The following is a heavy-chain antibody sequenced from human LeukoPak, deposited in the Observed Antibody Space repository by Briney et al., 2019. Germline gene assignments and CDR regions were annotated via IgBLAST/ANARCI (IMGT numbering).Heavy chain of an antibody. D-gene: IGHD6-13*01. J-gene: IGHJ4*02. Sequence: ASVEVSCKVSGHTLTELSMHWVRQAPGKGLEWMGGLDPEDGEIIYAQRFQDRVTMTEDTSTETAYMELSSLRSEDTAVYYCATVKGSGYSSSWYVGFDNWGQGTQVTVSS. CDR2: LDPEDGEI. V-gene: IGHV1-24*01. CDR3: ATVKGSGYSSSWYVGFDN. CDR1: GHTLTELS.